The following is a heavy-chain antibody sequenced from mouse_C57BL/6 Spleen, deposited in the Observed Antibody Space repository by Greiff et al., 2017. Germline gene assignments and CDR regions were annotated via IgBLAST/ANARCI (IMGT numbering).Heavy chain of an antibody. J-gene: IGHJ2*01. CDR1: GYAFSSSW. V-gene: IGHV1-82*01. Sequence: QVQLQQSGPELVKPGASVKISCKASGYAFSSSWMNWVKQRPGKGLEWIGRIYPGDGDTNYNGKFKGKATLTADKSSSTAYMQLRSLASEDSAVYFCARGNDCWGQGTTLTVSS. CDR2: IYPGDGDT. CDR3: ARGNDC.